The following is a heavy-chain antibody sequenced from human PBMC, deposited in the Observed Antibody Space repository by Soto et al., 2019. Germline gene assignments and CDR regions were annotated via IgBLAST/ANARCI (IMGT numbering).Heavy chain of an antibody. J-gene: IGHJ4*02. Sequence: QVQLVRSGAEVKKPGASVKVSCKASGYTFITFYMHWVRQAPGQGLEWMGMINPSGGSTTYAQKFQGRVTMTRDTSTSTVYMELSSLTSEDTAVYYCARGRRKTFFDYWGQGSLVTVSS. CDR3: ARGRRKTFFDY. V-gene: IGHV1-46*03. CDR1: GYTFITFY. CDR2: INPSGGST. D-gene: IGHD1-1*01.